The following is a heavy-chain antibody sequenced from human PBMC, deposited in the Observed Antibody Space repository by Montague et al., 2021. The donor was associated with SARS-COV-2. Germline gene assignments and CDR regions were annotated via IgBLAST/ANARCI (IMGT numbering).Heavy chain of an antibody. V-gene: IGHV4-34*01. J-gene: IGHJ6*02. CDR1: GGSFSGHY. CDR2: IYYSGST. CDR3: ARQPTRGLAIFGVVTDYGMDV. Sequence: SETLSLTCAVYGGSFSGHYWSWIRQPPGKGLEWIGYIYYSGSTYYNPSLKSRVTISVDTSKNQFSLKLSSVTAADTAVYYCARQPTRGLAIFGVVTDYGMDVWGQGTTVTVSS. D-gene: IGHD3-3*01.